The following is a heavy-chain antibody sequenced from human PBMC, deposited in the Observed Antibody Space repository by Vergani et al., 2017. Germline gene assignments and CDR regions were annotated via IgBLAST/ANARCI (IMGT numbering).Heavy chain of an antibody. CDR2: INHSGST. CDR3: ARGRPGFDP. Sequence: QVQLQQWGAGLLKPSETLSLTCAVYGGSFSGSYWSLIRPPPGKGLEWIGEINHSGSTNYNPSLKSRVTISVDTSMNQFSLKLRSVTAADTAVYYCARGRPGFDPWGQGTLVTVSS. V-gene: IGHV4-34*01. CDR1: GGSFSGSY. J-gene: IGHJ5*02.